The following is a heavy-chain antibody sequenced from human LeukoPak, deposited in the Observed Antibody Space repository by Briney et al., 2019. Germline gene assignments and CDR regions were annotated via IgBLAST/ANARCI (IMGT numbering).Heavy chain of an antibody. CDR2: INPSGGST. Sequence: ASVKVSCKASGGTFSSYAISWVRQAPGQGLEWMGIINPSGGSTSYAQKFQGRVTMTRDTSTSTVYMELSSLRSEDTAVYYCARVDTAMVLPLDYWGQGTLVTASS. CDR1: GGTFSSYA. V-gene: IGHV1-46*01. D-gene: IGHD5-18*01. CDR3: ARVDTAMVLPLDY. J-gene: IGHJ4*02.